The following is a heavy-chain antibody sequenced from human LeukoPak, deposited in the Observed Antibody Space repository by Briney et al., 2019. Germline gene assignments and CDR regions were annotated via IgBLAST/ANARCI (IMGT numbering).Heavy chain of an antibody. CDR1: GGSISSGDYY. J-gene: IGHJ5*02. Sequence: PSQTLSLTRTVSGGSISSGDYYWSWIRQPPGTGLEWIGYIYYSGSTYYNPSLKSRVTISVDTSKNQFSLKLSSVTAADTAVYYCARVGLRYFDPDWFDPWGQGTLVTVSS. CDR3: ARVGLRYFDPDWFDP. D-gene: IGHD3-9*01. CDR2: IYYSGST. V-gene: IGHV4-30-4*01.